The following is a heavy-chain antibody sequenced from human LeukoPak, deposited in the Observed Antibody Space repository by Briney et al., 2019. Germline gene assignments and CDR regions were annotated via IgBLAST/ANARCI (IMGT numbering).Heavy chain of an antibody. V-gene: IGHV3-53*01. CDR2: IYSGGSA. J-gene: IGHJ4*02. Sequence: GGSLRLSCAASGFTVSSNYMSWVRQAPGKGLEWVSVIYSGGSAYYADSVKGRFTIPRDNSKNNLYLQMNSLRAEDTAGYYGAREARSGGYGNPFDYWGQGTLVTVSS. CDR1: GFTVSSNY. CDR3: AREARSGGYGNPFDY. D-gene: IGHD5-12*01.